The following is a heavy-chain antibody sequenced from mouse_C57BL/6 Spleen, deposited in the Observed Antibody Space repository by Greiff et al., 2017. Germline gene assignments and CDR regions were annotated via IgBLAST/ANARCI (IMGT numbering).Heavy chain of an antibody. CDR1: GYTFPSYW. D-gene: IGHD2-2*01. CDR2: IYPSDSET. J-gene: IGHJ2*01. V-gene: IGHV1-61*01. CDR3: ARRGDDGGDY. Sequence: VKLQQPGAELVRPGSSVKLSCKASGYTFPSYWMDWVKQRPGQGLEWIGNIYPSDSETHYNQKFKDKATLTVDKSSSPAYMQLSRLTAEDSAVYYGARRGDDGGDYWGQGTTLTVSS.